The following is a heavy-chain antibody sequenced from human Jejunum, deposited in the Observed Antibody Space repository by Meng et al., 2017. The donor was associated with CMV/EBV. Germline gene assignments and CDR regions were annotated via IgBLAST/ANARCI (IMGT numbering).Heavy chain of an antibody. D-gene: IGHD5-12*01. J-gene: IGHJ5*02. CDR3: AREMWLDL. V-gene: IGHV4-4*02. CDR1: GGSITSTDW. CDR2: ISQSGGD. Sequence: TLSLSCSVSGGSITSTDWWSWVRQSPGKGLEWIGEISQSGGDNYNPSLKPRVKISVDKSKNQFFLELTSVTAADTAVYYCAREMWLDLWGQGTLVTVSS.